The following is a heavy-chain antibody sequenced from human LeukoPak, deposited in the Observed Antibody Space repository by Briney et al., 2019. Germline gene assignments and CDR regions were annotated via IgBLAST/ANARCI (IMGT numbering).Heavy chain of an antibody. Sequence: PSETLSLTCAVSGGSISSSNWWSWVRQPPGKGLEWIGEIYHSGSTNYNPSLKSRVTISVDKSKNQFSLKLSSVTAADTAVYYCASQSSGWYEFHYGMDVWGKGTTVTVSS. J-gene: IGHJ6*04. V-gene: IGHV4-4*02. CDR2: IYHSGST. CDR1: GGSISSSNW. D-gene: IGHD6-19*01. CDR3: ASQSSGWYEFHYGMDV.